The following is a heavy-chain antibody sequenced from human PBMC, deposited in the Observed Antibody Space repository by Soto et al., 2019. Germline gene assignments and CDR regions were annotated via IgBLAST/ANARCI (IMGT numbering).Heavy chain of an antibody. V-gene: IGHV1-8*01. J-gene: IGHJ6*02. CDR3: ARERTGTTSMDV. Sequence: QVQLVQSGAEVKKPGASVKVSCKASGYTFTSYDINWVRQATGQGLEWMGWMNPNSGNTGYAQKFRASVTMTRNTSKSTVYMQLSSLRSEDTSVYYCARERTGTTSMDVWGQGTTVTVSS. D-gene: IGHD1-1*01. CDR1: GYTFTSYD. CDR2: MNPNSGNT.